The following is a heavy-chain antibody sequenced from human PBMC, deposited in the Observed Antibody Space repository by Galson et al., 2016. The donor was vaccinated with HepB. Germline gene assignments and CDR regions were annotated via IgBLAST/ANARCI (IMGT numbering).Heavy chain of an antibody. D-gene: IGHD6-19*01. CDR3: AKGAEQWLVPGYFDY. CDR2: ITRSGDAP. Sequence: SLRLSCAASGFSFSNSGMSWVRQAPGRGLEWVSGITRSGDAPHYADFVKGRFTISRDNSKNTLYLQMNRLRAEDTAVYYCAKGAEQWLVPGYFDYWGQGTLVTVSS. J-gene: IGHJ4*02. V-gene: IGHV3-23*01. CDR1: GFSFSNSG.